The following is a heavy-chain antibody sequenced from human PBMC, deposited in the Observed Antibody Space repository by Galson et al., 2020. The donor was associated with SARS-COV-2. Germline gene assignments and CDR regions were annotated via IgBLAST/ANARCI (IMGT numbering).Heavy chain of an antibody. CDR2: ITTSGTST. J-gene: IGHJ5*02. D-gene: IGHD2-2*01. V-gene: IGHV3-23*01. CDR1: GFTFSSYA. Sequence: TGGSLRLSCAASGFTFSSYAMSWVRQAPGRGLEWVSTITTSGTSTYYADSVKGRFTISRDNSKNTLYLQMNSLRAEDTAVYYCAKARVTAAVKWFDPWGQGTLVTVSS. CDR3: AKARVTAAVKWFDP.